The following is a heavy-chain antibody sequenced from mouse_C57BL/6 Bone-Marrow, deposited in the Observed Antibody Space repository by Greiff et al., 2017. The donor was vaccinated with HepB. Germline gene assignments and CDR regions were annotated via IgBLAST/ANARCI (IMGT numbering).Heavy chain of an antibody. Sequence: QVQLKESGAELVRPGTSVKVSCKASGYAFTNYLIEWVKQRPGQGLEWIGVINPGSGGTNYNEKFKGKATLTADKSSSTAYMQLSSLTSEDSAVYFCARYPYINYGHYFDYWGQGTTLTVSS. CDR3: ARYPYINYGHYFDY. D-gene: IGHD2-5*01. J-gene: IGHJ2*01. V-gene: IGHV1-54*01. CDR2: INPGSGGT. CDR1: GYAFTNYL.